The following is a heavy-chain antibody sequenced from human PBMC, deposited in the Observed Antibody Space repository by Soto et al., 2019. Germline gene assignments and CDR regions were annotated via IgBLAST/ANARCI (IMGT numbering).Heavy chain of an antibody. J-gene: IGHJ4*02. Sequence: QVQLQESGPGLVKPSQTLSLTCTVSGGSISSGGYYWSWIRQHPGKGLEWIGYIYYSGSTYYNSSLRSRVTXSXDXTKHQFSLKLSSVTAADTAVYYCARVWDSSGPNFDYWGQGTLVTVSS. CDR1: GGSISSGGYY. CDR2: IYYSGST. D-gene: IGHD3-22*01. CDR3: ARVWDSSGPNFDY. V-gene: IGHV4-31*03.